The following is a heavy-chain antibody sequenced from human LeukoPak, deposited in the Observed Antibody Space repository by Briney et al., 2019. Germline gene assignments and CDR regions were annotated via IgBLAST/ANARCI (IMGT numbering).Heavy chain of an antibody. CDR2: ISGSGGST. V-gene: IGHV3-23*01. D-gene: IGHD3-3*01. CDR3: AKDITHRTIFGVVIIPPYGMDV. CDR1: GFTFSSYA. J-gene: IGHJ6*02. Sequence: KSGGSLRLSCAASGFTFSSYAMSWVRQAPGKGLEWVSAISGSGGSTYYADSVKGRFTISRDNSKNTLYLQMNSLRAEDTAVYYCAKDITHRTIFGVVIIPPYGMDVWGQGTTVTVSS.